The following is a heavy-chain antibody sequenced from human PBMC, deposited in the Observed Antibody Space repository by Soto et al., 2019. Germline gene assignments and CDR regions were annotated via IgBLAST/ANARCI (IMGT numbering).Heavy chain of an antibody. CDR1: GFTFSSYA. J-gene: IGHJ3*02. CDR2: ISYDGSNK. Sequence: GSLRLSCAASGFTFSSYAMHWVRQAPGKGLEWVAVISYDGSNKYYADSVKGRFTISRDNSKNTLYLQMNSLRAEDTTVYYCARDLGVVVISDAFDIWGQGTMVTVSS. V-gene: IGHV3-30-3*01. CDR3: ARDLGVVVISDAFDI. D-gene: IGHD3-22*01.